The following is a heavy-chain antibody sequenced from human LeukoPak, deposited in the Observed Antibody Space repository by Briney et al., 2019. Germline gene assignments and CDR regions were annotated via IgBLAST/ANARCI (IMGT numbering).Heavy chain of an antibody. V-gene: IGHV1-18*01. D-gene: IGHD5-24*01. CDR3: ARGGPGVDGYNYAFDI. Sequence: APVTVSCKASGYTFTSYGISWVRQAPGQGLEWMGWISAYNGNTNYAQKLQGRVTMTTDTSTSTAYMELRSLRSDDTAVYYCARGGPGVDGYNYAFDIWGQGTRVTVAS. CDR2: ISAYNGNT. CDR1: GYTFTSYG. J-gene: IGHJ3*02.